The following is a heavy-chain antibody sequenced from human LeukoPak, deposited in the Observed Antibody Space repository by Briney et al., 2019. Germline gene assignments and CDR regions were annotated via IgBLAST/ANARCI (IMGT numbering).Heavy chain of an antibody. J-gene: IGHJ4*02. CDR1: GFTFSSYA. CDR3: AKSTRYCSSTSCYAEYYFDY. Sequence: GGSLRLSCAASGFTFSSYAMSWVRQAPGKGLEWVSAISGSGGSTYYADSVKGRFTTSRDNSKNTLYLQMNSLRAEDTAVYYCAKSTRYCSSTSCYAEYYFDYWGQGTLVTVSS. V-gene: IGHV3-23*01. D-gene: IGHD2-2*01. CDR2: ISGSGGST.